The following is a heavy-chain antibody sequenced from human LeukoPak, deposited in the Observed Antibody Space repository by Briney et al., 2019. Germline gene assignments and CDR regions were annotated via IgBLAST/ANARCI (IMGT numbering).Heavy chain of an antibody. CDR3: ARVRVSGSYLYYFDS. CDR1: GGSISSYH. D-gene: IGHD1-26*01. V-gene: IGHV4-4*09. CDR2: ILTSGST. J-gene: IGHJ4*02. Sequence: SETLSLTCTVSGGSISSYHWSWVRQPPGKGLEWIGYILTSGSTNYNPSLKSRLTISVDTSKNQFTLKVNSVTAADTAVYYCARVRVSGSYLYYFDSWGQGNLVTVFS.